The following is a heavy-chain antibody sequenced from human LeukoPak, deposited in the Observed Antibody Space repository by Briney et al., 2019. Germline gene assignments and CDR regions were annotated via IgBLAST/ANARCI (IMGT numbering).Heavy chain of an antibody. V-gene: IGHV3-23*01. CDR3: AKGRTDLDY. CDR1: GFTFSSYA. D-gene: IGHD2-2*01. J-gene: IGHJ4*02. CDR2: ISGSGGST. Sequence: GGSLRLSCAASGFTFSSYAMSWVRQAPGKGLEWVSAISGSGGSTNYADSVRGRFTISRDNSKNTLYLQMNSLRADDTAIYYCAKGRTDLDYWGQGTLVTVSS.